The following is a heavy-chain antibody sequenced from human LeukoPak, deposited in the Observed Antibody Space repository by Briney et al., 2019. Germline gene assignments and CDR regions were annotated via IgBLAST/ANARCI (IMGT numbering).Heavy chain of an antibody. V-gene: IGHV3-33*01. CDR1: GFTFSSYG. D-gene: IGHD2-15*01. CDR2: IWYDGSNK. Sequence: GGSLRLSCAASGFTFSSYGMHWVRQAPGKGLERVAVIWYDGSNKYYADSVKGRFTISRDNSKNTLYLQMNSLRAEDTAVYYCVRSGGSSDIWGQGTMVTVSS. J-gene: IGHJ3*02. CDR3: VRSGGSSDI.